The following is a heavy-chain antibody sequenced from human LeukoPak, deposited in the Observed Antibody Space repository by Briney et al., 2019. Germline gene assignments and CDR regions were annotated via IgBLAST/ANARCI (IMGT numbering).Heavy chain of an antibody. CDR2: SSYDGGNK. Sequence: SGGSLRLSCAASGFTFSSYGMPWVRQAPGKGLEWVASSSYDGGNKHFANSVKGRFTISRDNSENTLYLQMNNLRAEDTAVFYCAKGGKEGATEGGDSFDIWGQGTMVTVSS. CDR3: AKGGKEGATEGGDSFDI. J-gene: IGHJ3*02. V-gene: IGHV3-30*18. CDR1: GFTFSSYG. D-gene: IGHD1-26*01.